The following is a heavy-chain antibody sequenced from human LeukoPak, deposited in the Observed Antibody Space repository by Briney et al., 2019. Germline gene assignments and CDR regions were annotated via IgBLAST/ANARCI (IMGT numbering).Heavy chain of an antibody. CDR3: AKGSGSYNGYGMDV. J-gene: IGHJ6*04. V-gene: IGHV3-21*04. CDR2: ISASSTYT. D-gene: IGHD3-10*01. Sequence: PGGSLRLSCVGSDNSFNSYIINWVRQAPGKGLEWVSSISASSTYTYSADSVKGRFTISRDNSKNTVYLQVNSLRAEDTAVYYCAKGSGSYNGYGMDVWGKGTTVTVSS. CDR1: DNSFNSYI.